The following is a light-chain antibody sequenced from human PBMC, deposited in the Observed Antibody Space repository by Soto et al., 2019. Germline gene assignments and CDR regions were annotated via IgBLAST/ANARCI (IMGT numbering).Light chain of an antibody. CDR2: GAS. V-gene: IGKV3-20*01. Sequence: EIVLTQSPGTLSLSPGGRATLSCRDSQSVSSSYLAWYQQKPGQAPRLLIYGASSRATGIPDRFSGSGSGTDFTLTISRLEPEDFAVYYCQQYGSSPWTFGQGTKVDI. J-gene: IGKJ1*01. CDR1: QSVSSSY. CDR3: QQYGSSPWT.